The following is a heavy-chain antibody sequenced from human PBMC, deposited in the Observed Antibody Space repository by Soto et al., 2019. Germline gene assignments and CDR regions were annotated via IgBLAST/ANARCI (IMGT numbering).Heavy chain of an antibody. CDR3: ARSPRSSPYFDF. Sequence: GESLKISCQCSGYTFSNFWIGWVRQLPGQGLEWMGIIYPGDHETRYSPSFLGKVTISAETSINTAYLQWSSLEASDSAFYFCARSPRSSPYFDFWGQGALVTVS. CDR1: GYTFSNFW. V-gene: IGHV5-51*01. D-gene: IGHD6-13*01. CDR2: IYPGDHET. J-gene: IGHJ4*02.